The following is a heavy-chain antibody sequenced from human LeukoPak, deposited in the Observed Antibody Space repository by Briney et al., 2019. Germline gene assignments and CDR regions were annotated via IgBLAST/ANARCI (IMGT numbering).Heavy chain of an antibody. CDR1: VFTSSRYW. D-gene: IGHD2-8*02. CDR3: ARWGTVAYGMDV. V-gene: IGHV3-74*01. CDR2: INTDVSSP. Sequence: GGSLRLSCAASVFTSSRYWMQCVCDAPGKGLWWVSRINTDVSSPSYADSVRGGFTISREKAKNTLYLQMNSLRAEDTAVYYCARWGTVAYGMDVWGRGTRVTVSS. J-gene: IGHJ6*01.